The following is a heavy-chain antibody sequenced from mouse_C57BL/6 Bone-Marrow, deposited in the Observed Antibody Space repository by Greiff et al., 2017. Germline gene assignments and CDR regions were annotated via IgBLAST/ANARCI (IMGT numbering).Heavy chain of an antibody. CDR3: TRPTVVATRYFDV. Sequence: VQLQQSGAELVRPGASVTLSCKASGYTFTDYEMHWVKQTPVHGLEWIGAIDPETGGTAYNQKFKGKAILTADKSSSTAYMELRSLTSEDSAVYYCTRPTVVATRYFDVWGTGTTVTVSS. CDR2: IDPETGGT. J-gene: IGHJ1*03. D-gene: IGHD1-1*01. CDR1: GYTFTDYE. V-gene: IGHV1-15*01.